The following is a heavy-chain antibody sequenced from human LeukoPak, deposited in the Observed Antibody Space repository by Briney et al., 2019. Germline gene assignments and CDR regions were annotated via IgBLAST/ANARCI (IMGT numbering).Heavy chain of an antibody. CDR1: GGSISSYY. Sequence: ASETLSLTCTVSGGSISSYYWSWIRQPPGKGLEWIGEINHSGSTNYNPSLKSRVTISVDTSKNQFSLKLSSVTAADTAVYYCARRKILWFGELTNWGQGTLVTVSS. CDR2: INHSGST. D-gene: IGHD3-10*01. CDR3: ARRKILWFGELTN. V-gene: IGHV4-34*01. J-gene: IGHJ4*02.